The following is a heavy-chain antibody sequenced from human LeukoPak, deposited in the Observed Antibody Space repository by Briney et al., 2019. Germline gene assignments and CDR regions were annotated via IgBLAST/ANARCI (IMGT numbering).Heavy chain of an antibody. V-gene: IGHV3-23*01. CDR2: ITDNCVNT. CDR1: GFTFSSYA. J-gene: IGHJ4*02. D-gene: IGHD2-15*01. CDR3: AKGTLRSCSGASCYPLDY. Sequence: GGSLRLSCAASGFTFSSYAMAWVRQAPGKGLEWVSAITDNCVNTSHAVAVKGRFTISRDNSKDTLYLQMNSLRAADTAIYYCAKGTLRSCSGASCYPLDYWGQGTLVTVSS.